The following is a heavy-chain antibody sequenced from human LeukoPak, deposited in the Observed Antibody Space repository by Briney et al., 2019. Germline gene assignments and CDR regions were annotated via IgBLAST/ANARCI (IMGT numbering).Heavy chain of an antibody. Sequence: PGRSLRLSCAASGFTFSSYAIHWVRQAPGKGLEWVAVISYDGSNKYYADSVKGRFTISRDNSKNTLYLQMNSLRAEDTAVYYCARALSSGRLDYWGQGTLVTVSS. CDR1: GFTFSSYA. CDR2: ISYDGSNK. D-gene: IGHD6-19*01. J-gene: IGHJ4*02. V-gene: IGHV3-30-3*01. CDR3: ARALSSGRLDY.